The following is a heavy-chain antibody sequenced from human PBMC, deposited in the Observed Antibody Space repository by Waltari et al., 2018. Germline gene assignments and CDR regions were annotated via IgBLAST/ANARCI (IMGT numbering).Heavy chain of an antibody. V-gene: IGHV4-38-2*02. J-gene: IGHJ5*02. CDR2: IYHSGTT. CDR3: ARDGDNGGNSWWFDP. D-gene: IGHD2-21*02. Sequence: QVQLQQSGPGLVRPSATLSLTCDVSGYSISSGYYWGWIRQAPEKGLEWIGSIYHSGTTYYNPSLKSRVPISMYTSKNQFALKLFSVTAAEAAVYYCARDGDNGGNSWWFDPWGQGTLVTVSS. CDR1: GYSISSGYY.